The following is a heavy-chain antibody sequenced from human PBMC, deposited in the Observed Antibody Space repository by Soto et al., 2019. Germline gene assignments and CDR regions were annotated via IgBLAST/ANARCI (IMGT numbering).Heavy chain of an antibody. CDR2: INAANGDT. D-gene: IGHD6-13*01. CDR1: GYTFTSYG. Sequence: GASVTVACEASGYTFTSYGIHWVRQAPGQRLEWMGWINAANGDTKYSPKFQGRVTITRDTSASTAYMELSSLRSEDTAVYYCVRRHVSATGIDWFDPWGQGTLVTVSS. CDR3: VRRHVSATGIDWFDP. V-gene: IGHV1-3*01. J-gene: IGHJ5*02.